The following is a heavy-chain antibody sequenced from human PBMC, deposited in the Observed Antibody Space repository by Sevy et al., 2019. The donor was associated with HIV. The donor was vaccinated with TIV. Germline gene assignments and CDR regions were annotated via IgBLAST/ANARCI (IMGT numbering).Heavy chain of an antibody. D-gene: IGHD2-2*01. Sequence: ASVKVSCKASGGTFSSYAISWVRQAPGQGLEWMGGIIPIFGTANYAQKFQGRVTITADESTSTAYRELSSLGSEDTAVYYCARARGGVVPAAMSRSYYYYGMDVWGQGTTVTVSS. CDR2: IIPIFGTA. CDR3: ARARGGVVPAAMSRSYYYYGMDV. J-gene: IGHJ6*02. V-gene: IGHV1-69*13. CDR1: GGTFSSYA.